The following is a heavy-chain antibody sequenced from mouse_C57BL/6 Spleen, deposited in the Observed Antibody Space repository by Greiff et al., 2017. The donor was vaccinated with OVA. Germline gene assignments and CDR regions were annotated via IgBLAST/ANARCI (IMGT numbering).Heavy chain of an antibody. CDR1: GYTFTSYW. CDR2: INPSNGGT. V-gene: IGHV1-53*01. CDR3: ARKAGGYPAWFAY. J-gene: IGHJ3*01. Sequence: QVQLQQPGTELVKPGASVKLSCKASGYTFTSYWMHWVKQRPGQGLEWIGNINPSNGGTNYNEKFKSKATLTVDKSSSTAYMQLSSLPSVDSAVFYCARKAGGYPAWFAYWGQGTLVTVSA. D-gene: IGHD1-1*02.